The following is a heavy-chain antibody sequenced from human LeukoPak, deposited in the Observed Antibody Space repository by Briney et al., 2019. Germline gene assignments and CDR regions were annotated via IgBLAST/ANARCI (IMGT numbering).Heavy chain of an antibody. CDR3: ARAAKTGDGYVQVDY. D-gene: IGHD5-24*01. Sequence: GGSLRLSCAASGFTLNNYWMHWVRQAPGKGLVWASRIESDGSSTTYADSVKGRFTISRDNAKNTLYLQMNSLRAEDTAVYYCARAAKTGDGYVQVDYWGQGTLVTVSS. CDR1: GFTLNNYW. J-gene: IGHJ4*02. V-gene: IGHV3-74*01. CDR2: IESDGSST.